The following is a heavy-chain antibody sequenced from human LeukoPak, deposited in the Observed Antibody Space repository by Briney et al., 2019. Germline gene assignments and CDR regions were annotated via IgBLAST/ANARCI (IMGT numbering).Heavy chain of an antibody. J-gene: IGHJ4*02. Sequence: GGSLRLSCAASGFTFSSYAMSWVCQAPGKGLEWVAVISYDGSNKYYADSVKGRFTISRDNSKNTLYLQMNSLRAEDTAVYYCAREYCSSTSCYAPDYWGQGTLVTVSS. D-gene: IGHD2-2*01. CDR3: AREYCSSTSCYAPDY. CDR1: GFTFSSYA. V-gene: IGHV3-30-3*01. CDR2: ISYDGSNK.